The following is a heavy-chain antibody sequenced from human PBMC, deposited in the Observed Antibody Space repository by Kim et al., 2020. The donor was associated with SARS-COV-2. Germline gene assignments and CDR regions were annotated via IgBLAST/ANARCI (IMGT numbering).Heavy chain of an antibody. D-gene: IGHD3-22*01. CDR3: AVDSSGYYDAFDI. Sequence: NYAQKFQERVPITRDMSTSPAYMELSSLRSEDTAVYYCAVDSSGYYDAFDIWGQGTMVTVSS. J-gene: IGHJ3*02. V-gene: IGHV1-58*01.